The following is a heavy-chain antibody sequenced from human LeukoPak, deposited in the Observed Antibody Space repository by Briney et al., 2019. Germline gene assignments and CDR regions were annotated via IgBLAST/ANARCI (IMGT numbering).Heavy chain of an antibody. CDR2: ISSSGGST. Sequence: GGSLRLSCAASGFTLSSYAISWVRQAPGKGLEWVSVISSSGGSTYYADSVKGRFTISRDNSKNTLYLQMNSLRAEDTAVYYCARDRDSSSWSRGYFDYWGQGTLVTVSS. CDR1: GFTLSSYA. J-gene: IGHJ4*02. D-gene: IGHD6-13*01. CDR3: ARDRDSSSWSRGYFDY. V-gene: IGHV3-23*01.